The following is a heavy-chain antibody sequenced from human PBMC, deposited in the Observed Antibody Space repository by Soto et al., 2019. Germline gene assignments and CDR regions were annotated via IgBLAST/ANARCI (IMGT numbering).Heavy chain of an antibody. CDR1: GDSVSSGASH. CDR2: ISHNATA. D-gene: IGHD3-9*01. J-gene: IGHJ6*02. CDR3: ARVDWSTSKIGV. V-gene: IGHV4-61*08. Sequence: LSLTCTVSGDSVSSGASHWTWIRQSPGKGLEWIGYISHNATADCNPSLKSRVSVSVDTSKNQFSLKLTSATTADTAVYYCARVDWSTSKIGVCGQRTTVTVSS.